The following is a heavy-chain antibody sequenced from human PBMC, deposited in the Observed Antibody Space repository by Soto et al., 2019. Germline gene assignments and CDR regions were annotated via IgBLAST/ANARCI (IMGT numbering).Heavy chain of an antibody. CDR1: GFTVSSNY. V-gene: IGHV3-53*04. Sequence: EVQLVESGGGLVQPGGSLRLSCAASGFTVSSNYMSWVRQAPGKGLEWVSVIYSGGSTYYADSVKGRFTISRHNSKNTLYLQMISLRAEDTAVYYCARDQSRAYCGGNCYSDWYFDLWGRGTLVTVSS. CDR3: ARDQSRAYCGGNCYSDWYFDL. D-gene: IGHD2-21*02. CDR2: IYSGGST. J-gene: IGHJ2*01.